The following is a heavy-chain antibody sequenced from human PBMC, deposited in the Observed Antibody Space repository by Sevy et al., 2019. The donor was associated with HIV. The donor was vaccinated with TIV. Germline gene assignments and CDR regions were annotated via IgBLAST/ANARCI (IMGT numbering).Heavy chain of an antibody. CDR3: VRALLKADSL. V-gene: IGHV3-7*01. CDR2: INEDGSTK. Sequence: GGSLRLSCAASRFTFSRYAMTWVRQAPGKGLEWVANINEDGSTKYYLDSVKGRFTISRDNAENSAFLQMNSLRVEDTAVYYCVRALLKADSLWGQGTLVTVSS. D-gene: IGHD1-26*01. CDR1: RFTFSRYA. J-gene: IGHJ4*02.